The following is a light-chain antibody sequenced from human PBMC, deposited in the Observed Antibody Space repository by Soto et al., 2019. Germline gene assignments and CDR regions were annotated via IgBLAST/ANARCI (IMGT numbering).Light chain of an antibody. CDR3: QQVNSYPIT. CDR1: QRVNNY. J-gene: IGKJ5*01. V-gene: IGKV1-9*01. CDR2: IAS. Sequence: DVQMTQSPSSLSASVGDRVTITCRASQRVNNYLNWYQQKPGRAPKLPIYIASTLQSGVPSRFSGSYSGTEFTLTITSLQPEDFATYYCQQVNSYPITFGQGTRLEIK.